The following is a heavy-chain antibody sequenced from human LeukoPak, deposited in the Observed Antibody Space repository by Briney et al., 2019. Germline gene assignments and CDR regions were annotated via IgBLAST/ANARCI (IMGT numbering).Heavy chain of an antibody. Sequence: GGSLRLSRAASGFTFSSYSMNWVRQAPGKGLEWVSSISSSSSYIYHADSVKGRFTISRDNSKNTLYLQMNSLRAEDTAVYYCARGPSGYHNAGGQGTLVTVSS. D-gene: IGHD5-12*01. J-gene: IGHJ4*02. CDR1: GFTFSSYS. CDR2: ISSSSSYI. CDR3: ARGPSGYHNA. V-gene: IGHV3-21*01.